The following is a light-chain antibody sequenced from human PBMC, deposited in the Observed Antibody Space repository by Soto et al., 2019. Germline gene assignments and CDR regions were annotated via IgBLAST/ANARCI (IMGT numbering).Light chain of an antibody. V-gene: IGKV3-20*01. J-gene: IGKJ1*01. CDR1: QSVSNNY. CDR3: HQHGGSPET. Sequence: EIVLTQSPGTLSLSPGERATLYCRASQSVSNNYVAWYQQKPGQAPRLLIFRASNKATGISNRFSGSGSGTEFILNISGLEPEDSGIYLCHQHGGSPETFGQGTKVEIK. CDR2: RAS.